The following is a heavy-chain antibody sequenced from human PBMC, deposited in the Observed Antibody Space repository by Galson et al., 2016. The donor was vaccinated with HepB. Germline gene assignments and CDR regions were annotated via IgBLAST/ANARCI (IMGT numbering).Heavy chain of an antibody. CDR1: GFPFSTYG. CDR2: ISGSGGSI. V-gene: IGHV3-23*01. J-gene: IGHJ4*02. CDR3: ARKSLVAGTATYVFDN. Sequence: LRLSCAASGFPFSTYGMSWVRQAPGKGLEWVSGISGSGGSIYSADSVKGRFTISRDNSKNTPYLQMNSLRADDTAVYYCARKSLVAGTATYVFDNWGQGTLVTVSS. D-gene: IGHD6-19*01.